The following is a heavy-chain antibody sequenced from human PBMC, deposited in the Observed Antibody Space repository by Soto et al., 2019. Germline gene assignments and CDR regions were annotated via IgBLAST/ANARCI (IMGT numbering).Heavy chain of an antibody. V-gene: IGHV1-69*13. CDR2: IIPIFGTA. Sequence: GASVKVSCKASGGTFSSYAISWVRQAPGQGLEWMGGIIPIFGTANYAQKFQGRVTITADESTSTAYMELSSLRAEDTAVYYCARERGYSYHGGYYGMDVWGQGTTVTVSS. J-gene: IGHJ6*02. CDR3: ARERGYSYHGGYYGMDV. CDR1: GGTFSSYA. D-gene: IGHD5-18*01.